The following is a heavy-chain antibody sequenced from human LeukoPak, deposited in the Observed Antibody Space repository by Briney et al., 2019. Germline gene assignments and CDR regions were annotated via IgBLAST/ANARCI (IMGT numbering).Heavy chain of an antibody. D-gene: IGHD3-16*01. V-gene: IGHV1-24*01. CDR2: FDPEDGET. J-gene: IGHJ3*02. CDR3: ATDMRNYDYVWGSPRHAFDI. CDR1: GYTLTELS. Sequence: ASVKVSCKVSGYTLTELSMHWVRQAPGKGLEWMGGFDPEDGETIYAQKFEGRVTMTEDTSTDTAYMELRSLRYEDTAVYYCATDMRNYDYVWGSPRHAFDIWGQGTMVTVSS.